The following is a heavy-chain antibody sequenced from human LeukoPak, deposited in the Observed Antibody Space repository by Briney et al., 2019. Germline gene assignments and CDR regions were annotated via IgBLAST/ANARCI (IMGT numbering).Heavy chain of an antibody. D-gene: IGHD3-22*01. CDR2: IYHSGST. J-gene: IGHJ4*02. Sequence: SETLSLTCTVSGGSISSGYYWGWIRQPPGKGLEWIGSIYHSGSTYYNPSLKSRVTISVDMSKNQFSLKLSSVTAADTAVYYCARDRNYYDSSGYYPFDYWGQGTLVTVSS. CDR3: ARDRNYYDSSGYYPFDY. CDR1: GGSISSGYY. V-gene: IGHV4-38-2*02.